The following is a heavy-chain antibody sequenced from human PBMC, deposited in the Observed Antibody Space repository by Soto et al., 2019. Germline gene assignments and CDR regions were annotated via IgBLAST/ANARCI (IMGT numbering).Heavy chain of an antibody. Sequence: ASVKVSCKASGYTFTSYGISWVRQAPGQGLEWMGWISAYNGNTNYAQKLQGRVTMTTDTSTSTAYMELRSLRSDDTAVYYCASNERDSSSADFDYWGQGTLVTVSS. D-gene: IGHD6-6*01. CDR2: ISAYNGNT. V-gene: IGHV1-18*01. J-gene: IGHJ4*02. CDR1: GYTFTSYG. CDR3: ASNERDSSSADFDY.